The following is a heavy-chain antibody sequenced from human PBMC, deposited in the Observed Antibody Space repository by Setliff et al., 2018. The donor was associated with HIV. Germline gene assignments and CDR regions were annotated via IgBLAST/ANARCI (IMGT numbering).Heavy chain of an antibody. Sequence: GGSLRLSCAASGFTFSSYSMNWVRQAPGKGLEWVSYISSSSSTIYYADSVKGRFTISRDNAKNSLYLQMNSLRAEDTAVYYCARVMITTTWAFDFWGQGTPVTVSS. CDR3: ARVMITTTWAFDF. J-gene: IGHJ4*02. D-gene: IGHD1-26*01. V-gene: IGHV3-48*01. CDR2: ISSSSSTI. CDR1: GFTFSSYS.